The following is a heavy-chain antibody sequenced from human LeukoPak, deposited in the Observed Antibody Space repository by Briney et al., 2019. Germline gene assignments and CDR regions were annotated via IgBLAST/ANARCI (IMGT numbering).Heavy chain of an antibody. J-gene: IGHJ4*02. D-gene: IGHD1-26*01. CDR1: GFTFSSYG. V-gene: IGHV3-74*01. CDR2: ITSDGSSK. CDR3: ARGVGATDS. Sequence: GGSLRLSCAASGFTFSSYGMHWVRQAPGKGLVWVSGITSDGSSKNHADSVKGRFTVSRDNAKNTLYLQMNSLRSEDTAVYYCARGVGATDSWGQGTLVTVSS.